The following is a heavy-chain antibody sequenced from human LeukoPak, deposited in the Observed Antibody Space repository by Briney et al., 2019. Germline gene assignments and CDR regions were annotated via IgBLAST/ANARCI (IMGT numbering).Heavy chain of an antibody. CDR2: INPKTGDT. CDR1: GYIFTHYY. V-gene: IGHV1-2*02. D-gene: IGHD4-23*01. Sequence: GASVKVSCKASGYIFTHYYIHWMRQAPGQGLEWMGWINPKTGDTNYAQKFQGRVTMTRDTSISTGYMEVSRLRSDDTAVYYCARLGGGDAFDIWGQGTMVTVSS. J-gene: IGHJ3*02. CDR3: ARLGGGDAFDI.